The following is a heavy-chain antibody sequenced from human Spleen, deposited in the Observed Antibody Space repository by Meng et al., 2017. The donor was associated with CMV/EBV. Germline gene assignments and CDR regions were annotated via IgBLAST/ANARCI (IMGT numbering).Heavy chain of an antibody. V-gene: IGHV1-18*01. CDR3: ARDLLDNWGAYFDY. CDR1: GYTFTSYG. CDR2: ISAYNGNT. J-gene: IGHJ4*02. Sequence: ASVKVSCKASGYTFTSYGISWVRQAPGQGLEWMGWISAYNGNTNYAQKLQGRVTMTTDTSTSTAYTELRSLRSDDTAVYYCARDLLDNWGAYFDYWGQGTLVTVSS. D-gene: IGHD7-27*01.